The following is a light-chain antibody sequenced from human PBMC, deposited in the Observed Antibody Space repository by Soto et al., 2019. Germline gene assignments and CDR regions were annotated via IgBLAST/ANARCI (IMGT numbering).Light chain of an antibody. CDR3: CSYASSSTWV. CDR1: SRDVGSYNL. J-gene: IGLJ3*02. V-gene: IGLV2-23*01. Sequence: QSALTQPASVSGSPGQSITISCTGTSRDVGSYNLVSWYQQYPGKAPRLMVYEASKRPSGVSNRFSGSKSGNTASLTISGLQAEDEADYYCCSYASSSTWVFGGGTKLT. CDR2: EAS.